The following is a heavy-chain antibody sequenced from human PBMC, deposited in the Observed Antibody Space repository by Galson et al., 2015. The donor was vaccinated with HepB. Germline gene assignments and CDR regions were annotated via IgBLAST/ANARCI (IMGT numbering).Heavy chain of an antibody. V-gene: IGHV3-33*01. J-gene: IGHJ6*03. Sequence: SLRLSCAASGFSFSNYAMHWVRQALGKGPEGVAVIWYDGSDQSYADSVKGRFTISRDDSKTMVFLQMNSLRVEDTAVYYCARDVRYCTSISCFDYYYYYLDVWGKGTTVTVSS. D-gene: IGHD2-2*01. CDR2: IWYDGSDQ. CDR1: GFSFSNYA. CDR3: ARDVRYCTSISCFDYYYYYLDV.